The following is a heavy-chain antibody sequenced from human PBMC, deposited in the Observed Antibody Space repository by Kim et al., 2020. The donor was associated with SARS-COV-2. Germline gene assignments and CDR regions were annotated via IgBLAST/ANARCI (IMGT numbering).Heavy chain of an antibody. CDR2: ISSSGSFI. CDR3: ARYDSSTYSFAFDL. D-gene: IGHD3-22*01. CDR1: GFTLTTCS. V-gene: IGHV3-21*01. Sequence: GGSLRLSCAASGFTLTTCSMNWVRQAPGKGLEWVSSISSSGSFIYYADSVKGRFTISRDIAKNSLYLQMDSLRAEDTAVYYCARYDSSTYSFAFDLWGRG. J-gene: IGHJ2*01.